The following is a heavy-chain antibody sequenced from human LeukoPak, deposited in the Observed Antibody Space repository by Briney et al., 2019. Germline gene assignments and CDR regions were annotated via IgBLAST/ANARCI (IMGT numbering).Heavy chain of an antibody. J-gene: IGHJ4*02. V-gene: IGHV3-21*01. Sequence: GGSLRLSCAASGFTFSSYSMSWVRQAPGKGLEWVSSISSSSSYIYYADSVKGRFTISRDNAKNSLYLQMNSLRAEDTAVYYCAGRDGYNSPEYYFDYWGQGTLVTVSS. D-gene: IGHD5-24*01. CDR1: GFTFSSYS. CDR2: ISSSSSYI. CDR3: AGRDGYNSPEYYFDY.